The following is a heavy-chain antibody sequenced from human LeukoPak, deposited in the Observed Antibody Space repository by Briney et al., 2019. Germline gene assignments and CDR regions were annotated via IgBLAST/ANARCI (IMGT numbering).Heavy chain of an antibody. D-gene: IGHD1-26*01. Sequence: GGSLRLSCAASGFTFSSYTMHWVRQAPGKGLEWVSSISSSGSYIYYADSVKGRFTISRDNAKNSLYLQMNSLRAEDTAVYYCARDEVEQTFNYWGQGTLVTVSS. CDR1: GFTFSSYT. CDR2: ISSSGSYI. V-gene: IGHV3-21*01. J-gene: IGHJ4*02. CDR3: ARDEVEQTFNY.